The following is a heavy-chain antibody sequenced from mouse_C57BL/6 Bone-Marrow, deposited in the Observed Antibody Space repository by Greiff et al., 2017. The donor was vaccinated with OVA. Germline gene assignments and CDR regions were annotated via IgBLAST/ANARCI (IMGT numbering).Heavy chain of an antibody. CDR2: ISYDGSN. J-gene: IGHJ4*01. V-gene: IGHV3-6*01. CDR1: GYSITSGYY. D-gene: IGHD2-4*01. CDR3: ARDYDYDGNLMDY. Sequence: ESGPGLVKPSQSLSLTCSVTGYSITSGYYWNWIRQFPGNKLEWMGYISYDGSNNYNPSLKNRISITRDTSKNQFFLKLNSVTTEDTATYYCARDYDYDGNLMDYWGQGTSVTVSS.